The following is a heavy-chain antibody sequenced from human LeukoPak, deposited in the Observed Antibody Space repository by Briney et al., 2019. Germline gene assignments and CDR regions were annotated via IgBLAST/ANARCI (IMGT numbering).Heavy chain of an antibody. Sequence: ASVKVSCKASGYTFTSYYVHWVRQAPGQGLEWMGLINPSGGSTRYAQKFQGRVTMTRDVSTTTVYMELSNLRSEDTAVYYCARDHAATAYNYYMDVWGKGTTVTVSS. CDR1: GYTFTSYY. CDR3: ARDHAATAYNYYMDV. V-gene: IGHV1-46*01. J-gene: IGHJ6*03. D-gene: IGHD6-13*01. CDR2: INPSGGST.